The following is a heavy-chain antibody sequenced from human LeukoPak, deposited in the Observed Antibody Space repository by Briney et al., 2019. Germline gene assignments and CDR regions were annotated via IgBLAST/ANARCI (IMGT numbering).Heavy chain of an antibody. D-gene: IGHD6-13*01. J-gene: IGHJ5*02. CDR3: ARVDLYSSSWRASNWFDP. CDR1: GGSISSDDYY. Sequence: SSETLSLTCTVSGGSISSDDYYWSWIRQPPGKGLEWIGYIYYSGSTYYNPSLKSRVIISVDTSQNQFTLQLSSVTAADTAVYYCARVDLYSSSWRASNWFDPWGQGTLVTVSS. CDR2: IYYSGST. V-gene: IGHV4-30-4*01.